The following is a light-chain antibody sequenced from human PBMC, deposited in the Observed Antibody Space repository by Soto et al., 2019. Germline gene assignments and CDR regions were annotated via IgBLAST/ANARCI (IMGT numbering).Light chain of an antibody. CDR3: QSSDSSLSGSEV. Sequence: QSVLTQPPSVSGAPGQRVTISCTGSSSNIGAGYDVHWYQQLPGTAPKLLIYGNSNRPSGVPDRFSGSKSGTSASLAITGLQAEDEADYYCQSSDSSLSGSEVFGGGTKLTVL. CDR1: SSNIGAGYD. J-gene: IGLJ2*01. V-gene: IGLV1-40*01. CDR2: GNS.